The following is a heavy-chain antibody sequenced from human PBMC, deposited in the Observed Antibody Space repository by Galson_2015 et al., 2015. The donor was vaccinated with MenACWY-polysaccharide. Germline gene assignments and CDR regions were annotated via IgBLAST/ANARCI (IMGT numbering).Heavy chain of an antibody. Sequence: ALRLSCAGSGLTFSSYGMGRVRHAAGNGLEWVSGLSPTTGNTYYADSVRGRFTISRDNSKNTLYLQMDSLRAEDTALYYCAKGAAHYGSGNYYDYWGQGTQVTVSS. D-gene: IGHD3-10*01. V-gene: IGHV3-23*01. CDR2: LSPTTGNT. CDR3: AKGAAHYGSGNYYDY. CDR1: GLTFSSYG. J-gene: IGHJ4*02.